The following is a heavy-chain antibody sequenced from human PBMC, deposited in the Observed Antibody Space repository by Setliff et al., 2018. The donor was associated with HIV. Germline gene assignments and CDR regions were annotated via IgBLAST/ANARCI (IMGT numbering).Heavy chain of an antibody. D-gene: IGHD3-3*01. J-gene: IGHJ6*03. CDR1: RSTFNSHT. Sequence: SVKVSCKASRSTFNSHTINWVRQAPGQGLDWMGRIIPILGVASYAQRFQGKVTITADKSTSTAYMELTGLRFDDTAMYYCVRGVQSPPHYSYYYMDVWGEGTMVTVSS. CDR3: VRGVQSPPHYSYYYMDV. CDR2: IIPILGVA. V-gene: IGHV1-69*02.